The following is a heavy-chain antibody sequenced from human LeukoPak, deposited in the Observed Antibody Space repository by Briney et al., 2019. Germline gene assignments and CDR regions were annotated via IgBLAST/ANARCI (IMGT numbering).Heavy chain of an antibody. CDR3: ARVGAVPGIDP. CDR1: GFTISSGFS. Sequence: SETLSLTCAVFGFTISSGFSWAWIRQSPGKGLEWIASISYSATTYYKPSLESRLFISADTSNNQFSVRLTSVTAADTAVYYCARVGAVPGIDPWGQGILVTVSS. CDR2: ISYSATT. J-gene: IGHJ5*02. V-gene: IGHV4-38-2*01. D-gene: IGHD3-16*01.